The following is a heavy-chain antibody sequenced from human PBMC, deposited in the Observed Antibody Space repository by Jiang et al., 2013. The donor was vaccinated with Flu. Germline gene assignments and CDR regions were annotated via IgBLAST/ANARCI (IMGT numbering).Heavy chain of an antibody. J-gene: IGHJ4*02. D-gene: IGHD4-17*01. CDR3: ARRIDYGDYLPY. V-gene: IGHV4-39*02. CDR2: LLYGST. CDR1: GVSISSSTSF. Sequence: PGLVKPSETLSLTCTVSGVSISSSTSFWGWIRQPPGKGAGVDWEYLLYGSTYYSPALKSRVTISVDPSKNHFSLKLTSVTAADTAVYYCARRIDYGDYLPYWGQGTLVTVSS.